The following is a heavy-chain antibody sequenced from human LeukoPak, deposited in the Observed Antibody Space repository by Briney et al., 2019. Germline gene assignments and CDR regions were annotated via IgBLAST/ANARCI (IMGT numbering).Heavy chain of an antibody. Sequence: SETLSLTCAVYTGSLGRYHWSWIRQPPGKGLEWIGEINFGGNTKYNPSLNSRVTISVDTSKSQFSLRLESVTAADTAVYYCAIGRPSSYPSGSCYTPWGQGTLVTVSS. CDR2: INFGGNT. D-gene: IGHD3-10*01. CDR3: AIGRPSSYPSGSCYTP. CDR1: TGSLGRYH. J-gene: IGHJ5*02. V-gene: IGHV4-34*01.